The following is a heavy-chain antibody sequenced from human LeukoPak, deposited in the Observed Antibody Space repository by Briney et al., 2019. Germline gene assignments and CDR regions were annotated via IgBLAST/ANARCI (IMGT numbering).Heavy chain of an antibody. J-gene: IGHJ4*02. CDR3: ARDRYYDFWSGYGY. CDR1: GFTFSNAW. Sequence: GGSLRLSCAASGFTFSNAWMSWVRQAPGKGLEWVANIKQDGSEKYYVDSVKGRFTISRDNAKNSLYLQMNSLRAEDTAVYYCARDRYYDFWSGYGYWGQGTLVTVSS. D-gene: IGHD3-3*01. CDR2: IKQDGSEK. V-gene: IGHV3-7*01.